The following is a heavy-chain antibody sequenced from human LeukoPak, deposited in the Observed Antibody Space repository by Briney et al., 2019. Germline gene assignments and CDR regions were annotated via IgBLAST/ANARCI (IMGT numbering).Heavy chain of an antibody. J-gene: IGHJ4*02. CDR1: GFTVSSNY. D-gene: IGHD5-18*01. Sequence: GGSLRLSCAASGFTVSSNYMSGVRQAPRRGLEWVSVIYTVGNTYYAEPVKGRFTNSRDNYKKTLFLQKNSLRAEGTAGYYCARGYSYGYFDYWGQGTLVTVSS. V-gene: IGHV3-53*01. CDR3: ARGYSYGYFDY. CDR2: IYTVGNT.